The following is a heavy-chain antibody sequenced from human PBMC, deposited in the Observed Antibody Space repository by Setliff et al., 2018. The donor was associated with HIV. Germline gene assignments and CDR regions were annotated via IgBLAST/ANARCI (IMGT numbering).Heavy chain of an antibody. D-gene: IGHD3-22*01. V-gene: IGHV4-4*02. Sequence: SETLSFTCAVSGGPISSSNWWTWVRQPPGKGLEWVGEIYHSGSANYNPSLKSRVTISVDKSKNQFSLKLTSVTAADTAAYYCARYYYDRSGSSAPYYFMDVWGKGTTVTVSS. CDR2: IYHSGSA. J-gene: IGHJ6*03. CDR3: ARYYYDRSGSSAPYYFMDV. CDR1: GGPISSSNW.